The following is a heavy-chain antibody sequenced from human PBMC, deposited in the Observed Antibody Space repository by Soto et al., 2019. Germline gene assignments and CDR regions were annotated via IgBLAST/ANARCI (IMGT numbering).Heavy chain of an antibody. D-gene: IGHD4-17*01. CDR3: ARHKHDYGPGGVDF. CDR2: IFYSGST. Sequence: QLHLQESGPGLVKPSETLSLTCTFSGGSISNSNYYWGWIRQPPGKGLDWIGSIFYSGSTYYNPSLKSRVTISVDTSKNQFSLKVSSVTAADTAVYYCARHKHDYGPGGVDFWGQGTLVTVSS. V-gene: IGHV4-39*01. J-gene: IGHJ4*02. CDR1: GGSISNSNYY.